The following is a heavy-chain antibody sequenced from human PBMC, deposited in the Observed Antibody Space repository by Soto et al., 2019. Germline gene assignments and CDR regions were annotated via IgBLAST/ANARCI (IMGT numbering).Heavy chain of an antibody. J-gene: IGHJ4*02. CDR2: ISSSGSAI. D-gene: IGHD4-17*01. CDR3: ARGAGYGDYAGY. CDR1: GFTLLTYS. V-gene: IGHV3-48*02. Sequence: EVQLVESGGALVQPGGSLRLSCAASGFTLLTYSMNWVRQAPGKGLEWVAYISSSGSAIYYADSVKGRFTISRDTANKSVYLQMNSLRDEDTAVYYCARGAGYGDYAGYRGQGTLVIVSS.